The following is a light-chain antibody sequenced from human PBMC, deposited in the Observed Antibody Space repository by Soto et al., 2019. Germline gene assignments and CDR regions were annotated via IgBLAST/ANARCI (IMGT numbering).Light chain of an antibody. V-gene: IGKV3-11*01. Sequence: EIVLAQSPSTLSLSRGERATLSCRASQSVSIYLAWYQQKPVQAPRLLIYDATDRTTSIPARFSGSGSGTDFTLTISSLEPEDFAVYYCQQRSNWPPKITFGQGTRLENK. CDR3: QQRSNWPPKIT. CDR2: DAT. CDR1: QSVSIY. J-gene: IGKJ5*01.